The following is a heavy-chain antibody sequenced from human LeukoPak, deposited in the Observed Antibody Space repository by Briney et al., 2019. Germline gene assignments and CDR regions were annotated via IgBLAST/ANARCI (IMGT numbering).Heavy chain of an antibody. CDR1: GFTFSSSA. D-gene: IGHD6-19*01. CDR2: ISESGGST. J-gene: IGHJ4*02. CDR3: AKRSSAWYFDY. Sequence: GGSLRLSCVVSGFTFSSSAMSWVRQAPGKGLEWVSAISESGGSTNYAATVRGRFTISRDNSKNTLYLQMSSLRAEDAALYYCAKRSSAWYFDYWGQGALVTVSS. V-gene: IGHV3-23*01.